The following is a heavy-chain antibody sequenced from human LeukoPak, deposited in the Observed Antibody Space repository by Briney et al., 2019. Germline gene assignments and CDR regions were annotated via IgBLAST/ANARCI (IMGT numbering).Heavy chain of an antibody. J-gene: IGHJ5*02. CDR3: AREFVVVVAATDWFDP. CDR1: GGSISSYY. V-gene: IGHV4-4*07. CDR2: IYTSRST. D-gene: IGHD2-15*01. Sequence: SETLSLTCTVSGGSISSYYWSWIRQPAGKGLEWVGRIYTSRSTNYNPSLKSRVTMSVDTSKNQFSLKLSSVTAADTAVYYCAREFVVVVAATDWFDPWGQGTLVTVSS.